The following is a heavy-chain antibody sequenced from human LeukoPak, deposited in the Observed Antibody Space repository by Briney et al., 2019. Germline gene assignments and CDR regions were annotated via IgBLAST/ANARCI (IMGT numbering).Heavy chain of an antibody. D-gene: IGHD5-18*01. CDR1: GLTFSSYG. V-gene: IGHV3-30*02. CDR3: AKAPQLWIDY. Sequence: SGGSLRLSCATSGLTFSSYGMHWVRQAPGKGLEWVAFIRYDGSNKYYADSVKGRFTISRDNSKNTLYLQMNSLRAEDTAVYYCAKAPQLWIDYWGQGTLVTVSS. CDR2: IRYDGSNK. J-gene: IGHJ4*02.